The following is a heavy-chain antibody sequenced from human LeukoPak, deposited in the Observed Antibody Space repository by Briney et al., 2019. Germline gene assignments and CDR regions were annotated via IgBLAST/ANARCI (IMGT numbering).Heavy chain of an antibody. CDR3: AKDRHAPGRYCSSTSCLPFDP. CDR1: GFTFSSYA. Sequence: GGSLRLSCAASGFTFSSYAMSWVRQAPGKGLEWVSAISGSGGSTYYADSVKGRFTISRDNSEKKLYLQMNSLRAEDTAVYYCAKDRHAPGRYCSSTSCLPFDPWGQGTLVTVSS. J-gene: IGHJ5*02. V-gene: IGHV3-23*01. D-gene: IGHD2-2*01. CDR2: ISGSGGST.